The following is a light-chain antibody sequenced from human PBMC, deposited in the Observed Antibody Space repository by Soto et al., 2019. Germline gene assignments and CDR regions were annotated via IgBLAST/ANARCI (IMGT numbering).Light chain of an antibody. CDR2: EVS. J-gene: IGLJ1*01. CDR1: SSDVGNYKY. V-gene: IGLV2-14*01. Sequence: QSVLTQPASVSGSPGQSITISCTGTSSDVGNYKYVSWYQRHPGKAPKLMIYEVSNRPSGVSNRFSGSKSGNTASLTISGLQAEDETDYYCFSYTSSGTYVFGTGTKLTVL. CDR3: FSYTSSGTYV.